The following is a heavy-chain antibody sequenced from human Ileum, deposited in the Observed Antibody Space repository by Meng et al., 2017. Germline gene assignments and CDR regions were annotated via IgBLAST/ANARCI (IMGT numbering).Heavy chain of an antibody. Sequence: GPLPRWGAGLLKPSETLSLTCAVYGGSFSGYYWSWIRQPPGKGLEWIGEINHSGSTNYNPSLKSRVTISVDTSKNQFSLKLSSVTAADTAVHYCARQGYYDFWSGYRRTPSNWFDPWGQGTLVTVSS. V-gene: IGHV4-34*01. CDR1: GGSFSGYY. CDR3: ARQGYYDFWSGYRRTPSNWFDP. J-gene: IGHJ5*02. D-gene: IGHD3-3*01. CDR2: INHSGST.